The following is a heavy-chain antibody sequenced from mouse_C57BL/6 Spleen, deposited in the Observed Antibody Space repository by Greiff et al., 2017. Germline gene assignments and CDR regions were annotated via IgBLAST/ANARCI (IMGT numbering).Heavy chain of an antibody. D-gene: IGHD1-1*01. Sequence: VQLQQPGAELVKPGASVKMSCKASGYTFTSYWITWVKQRPGQGLEWIGDIYPGSGSTNYNEKFKSKATLTVDTSSSTAYMQLSSLTSEDSAVYYCAREDLITTVVATRYFDVWGTGTTVTVSS. V-gene: IGHV1-55*01. CDR2: IYPGSGST. CDR1: GYTFTSYW. CDR3: AREDLITTVVATRYFDV. J-gene: IGHJ1*03.